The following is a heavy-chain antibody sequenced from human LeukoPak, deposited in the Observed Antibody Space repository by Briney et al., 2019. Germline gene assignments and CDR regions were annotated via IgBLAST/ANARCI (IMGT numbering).Heavy chain of an antibody. CDR3: ARGMSGSLTFDW. V-gene: IGHV3-21*01. CDR2: VTSTGGYT. CDR1: GVTFSSYS. J-gene: IGHJ4*02. Sequence: GGSLRLSCAASGVTFSSYSMNWVRQAPGKGLEWVSSVTSTGGYTYYADSVKGRFTIFRDNAKNSVNMQMSSLTAEDTAVYYCARGMSGSLTFDWWGPGTLVTVSS. D-gene: IGHD3-10*01.